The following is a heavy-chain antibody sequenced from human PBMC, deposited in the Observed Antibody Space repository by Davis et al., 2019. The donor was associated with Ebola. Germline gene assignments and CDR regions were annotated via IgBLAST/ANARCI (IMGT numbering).Heavy chain of an antibody. J-gene: IGHJ4*02. Sequence: SVKVSCKASGGTFSSYAISWVRQAPGQGLEWMGGIIPIFGTANYAQKFQGRVTITADESTSTAYMELSSLRSEDTAVYYCARDLFYGSGSYSPFGYFDYWGQGTLVTVSS. D-gene: IGHD3-10*01. CDR1: GGTFSSYA. V-gene: IGHV1-69*13. CDR3: ARDLFYGSGSYSPFGYFDY. CDR2: IIPIFGTA.